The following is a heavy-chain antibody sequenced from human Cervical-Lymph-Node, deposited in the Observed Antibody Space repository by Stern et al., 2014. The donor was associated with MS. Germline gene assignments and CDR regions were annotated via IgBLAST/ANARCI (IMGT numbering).Heavy chain of an antibody. CDR3: ASANCSSTSCPNWFDP. D-gene: IGHD2-2*01. CDR2: IYYSGST. V-gene: IGHV4-30-4*01. J-gene: IGHJ5*02. CDR1: GCSISSGDYY. Sequence: VQLVESGPGLVKPSQTLSLTCTVSGCSISSGDYYWSWVRQPPGKGLEWLGFIYYSGSTYYNPSLKSRVTISVDTSKNQFSLKLSSVTAADTAVYYCASANCSSTSCPNWFDPWGQGTLVTVSS.